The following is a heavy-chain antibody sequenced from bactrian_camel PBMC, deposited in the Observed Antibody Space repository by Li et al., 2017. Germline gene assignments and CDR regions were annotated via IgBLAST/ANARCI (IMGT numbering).Heavy chain of an antibody. CDR2: INTDGTT. Sequence: HVQLVESGGGSVQAGGSLKLSCAASGVYFSDYDMGWYRQAPGKERELVSGINTDGTTNYADSVKGRFVISRDNAENMVYLLMNSLKPDDTAMYYCSAARGRQCRNTWYFTGDYNYWGQGTQVTVS. D-gene: IGHD6*01. V-gene: IGHV3S53*01. CDR3: SAARGRQCRNTWYFTGDYNY. CDR1: GVYFSDYD. J-gene: IGHJ4*01.